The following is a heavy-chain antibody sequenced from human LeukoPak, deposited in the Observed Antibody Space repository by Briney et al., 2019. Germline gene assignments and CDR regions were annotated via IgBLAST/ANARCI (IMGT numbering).Heavy chain of an antibody. D-gene: IGHD3-10*01. CDR3: ARAYYYGSGSYLLGY. CDR2: IYPCDSDT. V-gene: IGHV5-51*01. J-gene: IGHJ4*02. CDR1: GYSFTSYW. Sequence: GESLKISCKGSGYSFTSYWISWVRQMPGKGLEWMGIIYPCDSDTRYSPSFQGQVTISADKSISTAYLQWSSLKASDTAMYYCARAYYYGSGSYLLGYWGQGTLVTVSS.